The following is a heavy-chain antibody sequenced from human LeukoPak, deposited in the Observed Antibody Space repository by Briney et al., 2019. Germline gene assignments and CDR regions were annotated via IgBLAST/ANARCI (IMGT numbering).Heavy chain of an antibody. CDR3: ARIEKWVYYFDY. D-gene: IGHD2-8*01. CDR2: INHSGST. V-gene: IGHV4-34*01. J-gene: IGHJ4*02. CDR1: GGSFSGYY. Sequence: PSETLSLTCAVYGGSFSGYYWSWIRQPPGKGLEWIGEINHSGSTNYNPSLKSRVTISVDTSKNQFSLKLSSVTAADTAVYYCARIEKWVYYFDYWGQGTLVTVSS.